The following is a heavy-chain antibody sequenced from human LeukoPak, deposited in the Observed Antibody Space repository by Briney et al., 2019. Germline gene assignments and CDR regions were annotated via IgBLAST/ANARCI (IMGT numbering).Heavy chain of an antibody. CDR1: GFTIGGFA. D-gene: IGHD3-10*01. Sequence: GGSLRLSCAASGFTIGGFAMTWVRQAPGKGLEWVSSIGSDYKTHYSESVKGRFAISRDNSQSTVFLQMNSLRAEDTALYYCAKNPFVGYGSDYFDDWGQGTLVTVSS. V-gene: IGHV3-23*01. CDR3: AKNPFVGYGSDYFDD. CDR2: IGSDYKT. J-gene: IGHJ4*02.